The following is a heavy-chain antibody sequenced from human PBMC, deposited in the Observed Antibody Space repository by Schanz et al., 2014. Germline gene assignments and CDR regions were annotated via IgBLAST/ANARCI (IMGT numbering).Heavy chain of an antibody. Sequence: EVQLVESGGGVVRPGGSLRLSCAASGFSFSSYAMSWVRQAPGKGLLWVSSISGTGGDDTYYADSVKGRFTISRDNSKNTLFLQMNSLRAEDTAVYYCAKDRSWDYDSSGYFDYWGQGTLVTVSS. D-gene: IGHD3-22*01. CDR2: ISGTGGDDT. V-gene: IGHV3-23*04. J-gene: IGHJ4*02. CDR3: AKDRSWDYDSSGYFDY. CDR1: GFSFSSYA.